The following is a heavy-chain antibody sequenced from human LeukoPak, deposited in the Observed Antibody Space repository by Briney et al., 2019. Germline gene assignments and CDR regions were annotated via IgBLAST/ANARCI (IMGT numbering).Heavy chain of an antibody. Sequence: PGGSLRLSCAASGFTFRSYLMHWVRQAPGKGLVWVSRINSDGSSTSNADSVKGRFTISRDNAKNTLDLQMNSLRAEDTAVYYCARESSGWYRDAFDIWGQGTMVTVSS. V-gene: IGHV3-74*01. CDR3: ARESSGWYRDAFDI. D-gene: IGHD6-19*01. CDR2: INSDGSST. CDR1: GFTFRSYL. J-gene: IGHJ3*02.